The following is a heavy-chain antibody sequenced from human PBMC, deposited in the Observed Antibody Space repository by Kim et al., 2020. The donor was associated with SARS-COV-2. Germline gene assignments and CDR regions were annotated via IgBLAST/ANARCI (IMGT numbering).Heavy chain of an antibody. D-gene: IGHD2-8*01. Sequence: SETLSLTCAVYGGSFSGYYWSWIRQPPGKGLEWIGEINHSGSTNYNPSLKSRVTISVDPSKNQFSLKLSSVTVADTAVYYCARGNCTIGVCYTAFDYWGQGTLVTVSS. J-gene: IGHJ4*02. CDR3: ARGNCTIGVCYTAFDY. CDR2: INHSGST. CDR1: GGSFSGYY. V-gene: IGHV4-34*01.